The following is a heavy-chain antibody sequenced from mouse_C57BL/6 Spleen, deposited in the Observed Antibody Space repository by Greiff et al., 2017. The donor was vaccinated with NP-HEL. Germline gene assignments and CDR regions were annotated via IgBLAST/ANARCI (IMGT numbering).Heavy chain of an antibody. Sequence: EVKLVESEGGLVQPGSSMKLSCTASGFTFSDYYMAWVRQVPEKGLEWVANINYDGSSTYYLDSLKSRFIISRDNAKNILYLQMSSLKSEDTATYYCARDYGDGYYVHYAMDYWGQGTSVTVSS. CDR2: INYDGSST. CDR3: ARDYGDGYYVHYAMDY. J-gene: IGHJ4*01. D-gene: IGHD2-3*01. CDR1: GFTFSDYY. V-gene: IGHV5-16*01.